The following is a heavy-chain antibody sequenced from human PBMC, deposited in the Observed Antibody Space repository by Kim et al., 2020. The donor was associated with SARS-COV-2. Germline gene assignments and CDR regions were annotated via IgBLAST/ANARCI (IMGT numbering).Heavy chain of an antibody. CDR2: INHSGST. CDR3: ASGSITMDGGGQLYYYYGMDV. CDR1: GGSFSGYY. D-gene: IGHD3-10*01. V-gene: IGHV4-34*01. J-gene: IGHJ6*02. Sequence: SETLSLTCAVYGGSFSGYYWSWIRQPPGKGLEWIGEINHSGSTNYNPSLKSRVTISVDTSKNQFSLKLSSVTAADTAVYYCASGSITMDGGGQLYYYYGMDVWGRGTTVTVSS.